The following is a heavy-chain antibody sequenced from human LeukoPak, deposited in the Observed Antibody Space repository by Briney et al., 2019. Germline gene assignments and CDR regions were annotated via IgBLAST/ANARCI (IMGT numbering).Heavy chain of an antibody. CDR2: IYYSGST. J-gene: IGHJ4*02. CDR1: GDSISSSSYY. D-gene: IGHD3-22*01. Sequence: SETLSLTCTVSGDSISSSSYYWGWIRQPPGKGLEWIGTIYYSGSTYYNPSLKSRVTISLDTSKNQFSLKLNSVTAADTAVYYCARGPPNGHDDTTDYYVPACLDFWGQGTLVTVSS. CDR3: ARGPPNGHDDTTDYYVPACLDF. V-gene: IGHV4-39*07.